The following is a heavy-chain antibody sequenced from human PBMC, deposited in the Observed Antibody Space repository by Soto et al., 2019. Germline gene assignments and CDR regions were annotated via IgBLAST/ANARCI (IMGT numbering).Heavy chain of an antibody. CDR2: ISGSGGST. CDR3: ARRSSGWYFDY. V-gene: IGHV3-23*01. Sequence: EVQLLESGGGLVQPGGSLRLSCAASGFTFSSYAMSWVRQAPGKGLEWVSAISGSGGSTYYADSVKGRFTISRDNSKHTLYLQMKSLRAEDTAVYYCARRSSGWYFDYWGQGTLVTVSS. J-gene: IGHJ4*02. CDR1: GFTFSSYA. D-gene: IGHD6-19*01.